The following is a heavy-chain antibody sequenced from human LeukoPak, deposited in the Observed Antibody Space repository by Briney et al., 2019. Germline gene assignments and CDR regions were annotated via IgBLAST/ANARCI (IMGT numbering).Heavy chain of an antibody. CDR2: ISYDGSNK. Sequence: PGRSLRLSCAASGFTFRSYAMHWVRQAPGKGLEWVAVISYDGSNKYYADSVKGRLTISRDDSKNTLYLQVNSLRAEDTAVYYCARDRRYYGSGSLGGFDYWGQGTLVTVSS. J-gene: IGHJ4*02. V-gene: IGHV3-30*04. CDR3: ARDRRYYGSGSLGGFDY. D-gene: IGHD3-10*01. CDR1: GFTFRSYA.